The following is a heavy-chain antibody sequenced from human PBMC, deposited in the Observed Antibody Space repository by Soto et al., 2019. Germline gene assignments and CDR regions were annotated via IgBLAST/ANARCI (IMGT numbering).Heavy chain of an antibody. Sequence: QVQLVESGGGVVQPGRSLRLSCAASGFTFNSYAMHWVRQAPGKGLEWVAVIWYDGSNKYYADSVKGRFTISRDNSKNTLYLQMNSLRAEDTAVYYCHGSGTYFGVYFDYWGQGTLVTVSS. D-gene: IGHD3-10*01. CDR2: IWYDGSNK. J-gene: IGHJ4*02. CDR3: HGSGTYFGVYFDY. CDR1: GFTFNSYA. V-gene: IGHV3-33*01.